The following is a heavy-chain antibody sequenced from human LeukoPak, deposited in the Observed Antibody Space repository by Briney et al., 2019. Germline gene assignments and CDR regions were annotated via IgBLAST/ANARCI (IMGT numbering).Heavy chain of an antibody. CDR2: TGNGNT. J-gene: IGHJ3*02. CDR1: GYTFISYA. D-gene: IGHD4-17*01. V-gene: IGHV1-3*01. Sequence: GASVKVSCKASGYTFISYAIHWVRQAPGQRLEWMGWTGNGNTKYSQKFQGRVTITRDTSASTAYMELSSLRSEDTAVYYCARETTVTYNSDAFDIWGQGTMVTVSS. CDR3: ARETTVTYNSDAFDI.